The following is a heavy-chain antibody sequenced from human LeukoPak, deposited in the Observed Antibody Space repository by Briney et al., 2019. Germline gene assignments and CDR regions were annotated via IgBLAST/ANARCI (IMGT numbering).Heavy chain of an antibody. V-gene: IGHV1-69*01. CDR2: NIPIFGTE. CDR1: GCIFSSYA. CDR3: ARNILRYFDWFSLCGMDV. J-gene: IGHJ6*01. D-gene: IGHD3-9*01. Sequence: SSVKVSCKASGCIFSSYAISWLRQAPGQGLEGMGGNIPIFGTENYAQKFQGRVRITEDESTSTAYMELSSLRSEDTAVYYCARNILRYFDWFSLCGMDVWGQGTTVTVSS.